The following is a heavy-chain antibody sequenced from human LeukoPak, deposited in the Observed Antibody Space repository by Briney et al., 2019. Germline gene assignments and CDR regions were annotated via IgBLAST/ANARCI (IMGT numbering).Heavy chain of an antibody. CDR2: ISSNGGTT. V-gene: IGHV3-64*01. CDR1: GFSFDAYT. D-gene: IGHD1-14*01. CDR3: ARDSEEMRDRYYYGMDV. J-gene: IGHJ6*02. Sequence: PGGSLRLSCAASGFSFDAYTMHWVRQAPGKGLEYVSAISSNGGTTYYANSVKGRFTISRDNSKNTLYLQMNSLRAEDTAVYYCARDSEEMRDRYYYGMDVWGQGTTVTVSS.